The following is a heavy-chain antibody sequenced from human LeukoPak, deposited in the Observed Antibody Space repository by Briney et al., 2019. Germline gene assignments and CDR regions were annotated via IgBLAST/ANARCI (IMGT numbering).Heavy chain of an antibody. J-gene: IGHJ3*02. CDR2: IRYDGSNK. V-gene: IGHV3-30*02. CDR3: AKEVVSFAFDI. Sequence: PGGSLRLSCAASGFTFSSYSMNWVRQAPGKGLEWVAFIRYDGSNKYYAGSVKGRFTISRDNSKNTLYLQMNSLRAEDTAVYYCAKEVVSFAFDIWGQGTMVTVSS. D-gene: IGHD6-6*01. CDR1: GFTFSSYS.